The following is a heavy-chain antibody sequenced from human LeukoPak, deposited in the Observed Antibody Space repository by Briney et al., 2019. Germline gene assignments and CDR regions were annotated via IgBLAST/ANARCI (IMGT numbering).Heavy chain of an antibody. CDR3: ARGITRITMVRGVIIIPGAFDI. V-gene: IGHV3-21*01. CDR1: GFTFSSYS. J-gene: IGHJ3*02. CDR2: ISSSSSYI. D-gene: IGHD3-10*01. Sequence: GGSLRLSCAASGFTFSSYSMNWVRQAPGKGLEWVSSISSSSSYIYYADSVKGRFTISRDNAKNSLYLQMNSLRAEDTAVYYCARGITRITMVRGVIIIPGAFDIWGQGTMVTVSS.